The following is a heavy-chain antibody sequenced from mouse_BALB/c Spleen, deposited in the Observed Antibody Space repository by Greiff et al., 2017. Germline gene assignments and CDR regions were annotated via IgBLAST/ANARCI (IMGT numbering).Heavy chain of an antibody. J-gene: IGHJ2*01. D-gene: IGHD3-3*01. V-gene: IGHV5-6*01. CDR1: GFTFSSYA. CDR2: ISSGGSYT. CDR3: ARGLLYFDY. Sequence: EVQRVESGGGLVKPGGSLKLSCAASGFTFSSYAMSWVRQSPEKRLEWVAEISSGGSYTYYPDSVKGRFTISRDNAKNNLYLQMSSLKSEDTAMYYCARGLLYFDYWGQGTTLTVSS.